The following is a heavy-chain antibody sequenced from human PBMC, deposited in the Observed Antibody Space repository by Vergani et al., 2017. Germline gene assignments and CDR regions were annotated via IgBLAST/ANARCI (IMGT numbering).Heavy chain of an antibody. J-gene: IGHJ6*02. CDR3: ATPGYWSSTSCPNYYYYGMDV. Sequence: EVQLVQSGAEVKKPGATVKISCKVSGYTFTDYYMHWVQQAPGKGLEWMVLVDPEDGETIYAEKFQGRVTITADTSTDTAYMELSSLRSEDTAVYYCATPGYWSSTSCPNYYYYGMDVWGQGTTVTVSS. CDR1: GYTFTDYY. CDR2: VDPEDGET. V-gene: IGHV1-69-2*01. D-gene: IGHD2-2*01.